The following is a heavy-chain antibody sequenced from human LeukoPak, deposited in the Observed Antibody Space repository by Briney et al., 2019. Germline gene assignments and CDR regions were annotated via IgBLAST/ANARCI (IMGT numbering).Heavy chain of an antibody. CDR1: GFTFSSYS. Sequence: GGSLRLLCAASGFTFSSYSMNWVRQAPGKGLEWVSSISSSSSYIYYADSVKGRFTISRDNAKNSLYLQMNSLRAEDTAVYYCARGPRHGLRFLEWLLNYWGQGTLVTVSS. CDR3: ARGPRHGLRFLEWLLNY. D-gene: IGHD3-3*01. V-gene: IGHV3-21*01. J-gene: IGHJ4*02. CDR2: ISSSSSYI.